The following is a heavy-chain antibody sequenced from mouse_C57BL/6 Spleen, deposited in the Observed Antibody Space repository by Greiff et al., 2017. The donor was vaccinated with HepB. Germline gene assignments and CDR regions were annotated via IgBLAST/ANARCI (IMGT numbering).Heavy chain of an antibody. CDR1: RFTFSSYG. CDR3: ARNYSNYGWYFDV. J-gene: IGHJ1*03. CDR2: ISSGGSNT. V-gene: IGHV5-6*01. D-gene: IGHD2-5*01. Sequence: EVQVVESGGDLVKPGGSLKLSCAASRFTFSSYGMSWVRQTPDKRLDWVATISSGGSNTYYPDSVKGRFTISRDNAKNTLYLQMSSLKSEDTAMYYCARNYSNYGWYFDVRGTGTTVTVSS.